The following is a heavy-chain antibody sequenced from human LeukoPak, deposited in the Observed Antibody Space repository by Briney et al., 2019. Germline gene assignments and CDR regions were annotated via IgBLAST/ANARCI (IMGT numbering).Heavy chain of an antibody. CDR2: ISGSGGST. Sequence: GGSLRLSCAASGFTFSSYAMTWVRQAPGKGLEWVSAISGSGGSTYYADSVKGRFTISRDNSKNTLYLQMNSLRAEDTAVYYCAKGRDGYNYMADYWGQGTLVTVSS. CDR3: AKGRDGYNYMADY. CDR1: GFTFSSYA. V-gene: IGHV3-23*01. D-gene: IGHD5-24*01. J-gene: IGHJ4*02.